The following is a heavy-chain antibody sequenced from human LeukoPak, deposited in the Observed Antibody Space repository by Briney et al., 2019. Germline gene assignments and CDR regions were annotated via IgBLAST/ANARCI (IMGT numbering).Heavy chain of an antibody. Sequence: PEASVKVSCKASGYTFTGYYMHWVRQAPGQGLEWMGPINPNSGGTNYAQKFQGRVTMTRDTSISTAYMEMSRLRSDDTAVYYCARVVSSYGSYPIDYWGQGTLVTVSS. CDR1: GYTFTGYY. CDR2: INPNSGGT. J-gene: IGHJ4*02. D-gene: IGHD5-18*01. CDR3: ARVVSSYGSYPIDY. V-gene: IGHV1-2*06.